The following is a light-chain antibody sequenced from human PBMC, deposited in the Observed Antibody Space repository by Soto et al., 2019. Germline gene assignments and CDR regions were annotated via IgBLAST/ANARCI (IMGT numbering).Light chain of an antibody. CDR1: QSLSTN. V-gene: IGKV3-15*01. CDR3: QQYNNWPPLT. J-gene: IGKJ4*01. CDR2: DAS. Sequence: ETVMTQSPATLSVSPGERATLSCRASQSLSTNLAWYQHKPGQAPRLLIFDASTRATGIPARFSGSGSGTEFNLTISSLQSEDFAVYYCQQYNNWPPLTFGGGTK.